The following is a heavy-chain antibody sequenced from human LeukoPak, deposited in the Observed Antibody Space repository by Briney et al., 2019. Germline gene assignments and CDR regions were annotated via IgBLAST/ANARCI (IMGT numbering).Heavy chain of an antibody. CDR3: ARQPETNGPYNWFDP. V-gene: IGHV4-59*08. CDR1: GGSVSNHF. Sequence: SETLSLTCTVSGGSVSNHFWSWIRQPPGKGLEWIGYVYYSGATNYNPSLKSRVSISVATSKNQFSLKLTSVTAAHTAVYYCARQPETNGPYNWFDPWGQGTLVTVSS. CDR2: VYYSGAT. J-gene: IGHJ5*02. D-gene: IGHD2-8*01.